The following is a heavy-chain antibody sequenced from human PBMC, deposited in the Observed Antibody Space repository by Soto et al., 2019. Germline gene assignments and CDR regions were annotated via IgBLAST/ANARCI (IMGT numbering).Heavy chain of an antibody. CDR1: GFTFSSYA. J-gene: IGHJ4*02. D-gene: IGHD3-22*01. CDR2: MSTGGLST. Sequence: EVQLLESGGGLVQPGGSPRLSCAASGFTFSSYAMSWVRQAPGKGLEWVSSMSTGGLSTHYADSLKGRFTISRDNSKNTLHLQMDSLRAEDTAVYYCAKHSMSSGYYLDYWGQGTLVTVSS. CDR3: AKHSMSSGYYLDY. V-gene: IGHV3-23*01.